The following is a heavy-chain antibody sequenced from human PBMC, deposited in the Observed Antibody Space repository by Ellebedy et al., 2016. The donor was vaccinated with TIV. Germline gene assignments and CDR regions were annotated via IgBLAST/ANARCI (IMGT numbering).Heavy chain of an antibody. Sequence: AASVKVSCKASGYTFTTFAIHWVRQAPGQSPEWVGWINPDNGVTVYEQKLQGRVTITGDTSISTVYMELSSLRSDDTAIYYCVRDLTNPVTGDYWGQGTLVFVSS. CDR2: INPDNGVT. J-gene: IGHJ4*02. V-gene: IGHV1-2*02. CDR1: GYTFTTFA. D-gene: IGHD4-11*01. CDR3: VRDLTNPVTGDY.